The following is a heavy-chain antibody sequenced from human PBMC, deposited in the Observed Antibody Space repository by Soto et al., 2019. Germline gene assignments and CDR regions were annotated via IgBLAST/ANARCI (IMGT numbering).Heavy chain of an antibody. CDR3: ARGRYGDY. J-gene: IGHJ4*02. V-gene: IGHV1-18*01. CDR1: GSTFTSYG. D-gene: IGHD1-1*01. Sequence: QVRLVQFGAEGKKPGASGKVSCKASGSTFTSYGITWLRQAPGQGLEWMGWISAHNVNTDYAQKLQGRVIVTRDTSQSTHYMELRSLITDDTAVYYCARGRYGDYWGQGALVSVS. CDR2: ISAHNVNT.